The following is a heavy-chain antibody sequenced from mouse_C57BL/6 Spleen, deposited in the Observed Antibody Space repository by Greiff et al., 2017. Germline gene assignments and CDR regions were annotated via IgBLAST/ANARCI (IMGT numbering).Heavy chain of an antibody. V-gene: IGHV1-53*01. J-gene: IGHJ1*03. CDR1: GYTFTSYW. D-gene: IGHD1-1*01. Sequence: QVQLKQPGTELVKPGASVKLSCKASGYTFTSYWMHWVKQRPGQGLEWIGNINPSNGGTNYNEKFKSKATLTVDKSSSTAYMQLSSLTSEDSAVYYCARGPGGSGHWYFDVWGTGTTVTVSS. CDR3: ARGPGGSGHWYFDV. CDR2: INPSNGGT.